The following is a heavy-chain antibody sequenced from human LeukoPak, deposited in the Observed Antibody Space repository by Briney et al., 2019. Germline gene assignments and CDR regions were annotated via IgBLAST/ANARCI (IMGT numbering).Heavy chain of an antibody. CDR3: ARVDCSSTSCYEGYYGMDV. D-gene: IGHD2-2*01. CDR1: GGSISSYY. J-gene: IGHJ6*04. Sequence: SATLSLTCTVSGGSISSYYWSWIRQPPGKGLEWIGYIYYSGSTNYNPSLKSRVTISVDTSKNQFSLKLSSVTAADTAVYYCARVDCSSTSCYEGYYGMDVWGKGTTVTVSS. CDR2: IYYSGST. V-gene: IGHV4-59*01.